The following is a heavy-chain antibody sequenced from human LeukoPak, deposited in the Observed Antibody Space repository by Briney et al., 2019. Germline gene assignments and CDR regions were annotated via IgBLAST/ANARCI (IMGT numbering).Heavy chain of an antibody. J-gene: IGHJ4*02. V-gene: IGHV3-53*01. CDR1: GFTVSSNY. CDR2: IYSGGST. Sequence: GGSLRLSCAASGFTVSSNYMSWVPQAPGKGLEWVSVIYSGGSTYYADSVKGRFTISRDNSNNTLYLQMNSLRAEDTAVYYCARDSPYSSGWFDYDYWGQGTLVTVSS. D-gene: IGHD6-19*01. CDR3: ARDSPYSSGWFDYDY.